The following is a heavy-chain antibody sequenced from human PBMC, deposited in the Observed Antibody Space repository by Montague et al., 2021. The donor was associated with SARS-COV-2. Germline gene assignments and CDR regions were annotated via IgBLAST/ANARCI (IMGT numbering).Heavy chain of an antibody. CDR1: GDSISSYY. D-gene: IGHD2-15*01. J-gene: IGHJ5*02. Sequence: SETLSLTCTVSGDSISSYYWNWIRQPPGKGLEWIGYIYNSGTTNYNPSVKSRVTISVDTSKNQFSLKLNSVTAADTAVYYCARGGGYCSGGSYYYWFDPWGQGTLVTVSS. CDR3: ARGGGYCSGGSYYYWFDP. V-gene: IGHV4-59*01. CDR2: IYNSGTT.